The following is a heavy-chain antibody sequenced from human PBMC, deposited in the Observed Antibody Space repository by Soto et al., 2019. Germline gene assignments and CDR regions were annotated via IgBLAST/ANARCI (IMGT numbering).Heavy chain of an antibody. J-gene: IGHJ6*02. CDR3: TMVVAATKRGNYYYYGMDV. V-gene: IGHV3-15*07. D-gene: IGHD2-15*01. CDR1: GFTFSNAW. CDR2: IKSKTDGGTT. Sequence: GGSLRLSCAASGFTFSNAWMNWVRQAPGKGLEWVGRIKSKTDGGTTDYAAPVKGRFTISRDDSKNTLHLQMNSLKTEDTAVYYCTMVVAATKRGNYYYYGMDVWGQGTTVTVSS.